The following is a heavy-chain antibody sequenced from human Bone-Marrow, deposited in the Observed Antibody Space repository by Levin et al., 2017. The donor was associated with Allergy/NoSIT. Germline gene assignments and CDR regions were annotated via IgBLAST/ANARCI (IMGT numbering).Heavy chain of an antibody. V-gene: IGHV3-74*01. J-gene: IGHJ4*02. Sequence: GESLKISCAASGLTFSSYWMHWVRQVPGKGLVWVSRVNSDGSNATYADSVKGRFTISRDNAKNTLFLQMNSLRAEDTAAYYCALSLTVTTDYWGQGTMVTVSS. D-gene: IGHD4-17*01. CDR1: GLTFSSYW. CDR2: VNSDGSNA. CDR3: ALSLTVTTDY.